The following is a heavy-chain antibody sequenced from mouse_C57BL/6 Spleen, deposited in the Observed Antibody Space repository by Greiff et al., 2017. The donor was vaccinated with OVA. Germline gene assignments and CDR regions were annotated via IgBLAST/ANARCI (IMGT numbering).Heavy chain of an antibody. CDR1: GYTFTSYT. J-gene: IGHJ2*01. CDR2: INPSSGYT. V-gene: IGHV1-4*01. CDR3: ARPPHYYGSSYDYFDY. Sequence: VKLQESGAELARPGASVKMSCKASGYTFTSYTMHWVKQRPGQGLEWIGYINPSSGYTKYNQKFKDKATLTADKSSSTAYMQLSSLTSEDSAVYYCARPPHYYGSSYDYFDYWGQGTTLTVSS. D-gene: IGHD1-1*01.